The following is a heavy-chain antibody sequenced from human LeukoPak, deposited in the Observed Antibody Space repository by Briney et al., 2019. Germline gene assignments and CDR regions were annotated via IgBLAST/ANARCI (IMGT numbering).Heavy chain of an antibody. CDR3: ARDPYYYDSSGYYRRAFDI. J-gene: IGHJ3*02. D-gene: IGHD3-22*01. V-gene: IGHV1-8*01. Sequence: ASVKVSCKASGYTFTSYDINWVRQATGQGLEWMGWMNPNSGNTGYAQKFQGRVTMTRNTSISTAYMELSSLRSDDTAVYYCARDPYYYDSSGYYRRAFDIWGQGTMVTVSS. CDR2: MNPNSGNT. CDR1: GYTFTSYD.